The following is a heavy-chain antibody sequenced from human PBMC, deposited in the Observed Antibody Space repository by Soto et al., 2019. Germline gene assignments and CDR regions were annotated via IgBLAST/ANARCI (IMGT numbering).Heavy chain of an antibody. CDR2: IIPIFGTA. V-gene: IGHV1-69*01. J-gene: IGHJ4*02. D-gene: IGHD5-12*01. Sequence: QVQLVQSGAEVKKPGSSVKVSCKASGGSFKNYAITWVRQAPGQGLEWVGGIIPIFGTANYAPGFQGRLTTTADESTNSADMHLSSLRSDDTEVYYCARDGGWLQTRNYFDYWGQGTLVTVS. CDR1: GGSFKNYA. CDR3: ARDGGWLQTRNYFDY.